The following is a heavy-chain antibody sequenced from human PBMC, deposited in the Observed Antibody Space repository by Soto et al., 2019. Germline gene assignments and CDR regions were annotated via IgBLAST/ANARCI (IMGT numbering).Heavy chain of an antibody. V-gene: IGHV3-15*01. CDR3: TTARRNKYGMDV. CDR2: IKSKGDGGTI. CDR1: GFTLSNAW. Sequence: EVQLVESGGGLVKPGGSLRLSCAASGFTLSNAWMSWVRQAPGKGLEWVGRIKSKGDGGTIDYAAPVKGRFTISRDDSKNTLYLQMNSLKTEDTAVYHCTTARRNKYGMDVWGQGTAVTVSS. J-gene: IGHJ6*02.